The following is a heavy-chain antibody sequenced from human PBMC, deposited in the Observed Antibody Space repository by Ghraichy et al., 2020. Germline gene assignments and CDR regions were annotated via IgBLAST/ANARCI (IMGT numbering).Heavy chain of an antibody. J-gene: IGHJ4*02. CDR3: ARARLYDSSGHQGYYFDY. CDR2: ISSSSSYI. D-gene: IGHD3-22*01. V-gene: IGHV3-21*01. Sequence: GGSLRLSCAASGFTFSSYSMNWVRQAPGKGLEWVSSISSSSSYIYYADSVKGRFTISRDNAKNSLYLQMNSLRAEDTAVYYCARARLYDSSGHQGYYFDYWGQGTLVTVSS. CDR1: GFTFSSYS.